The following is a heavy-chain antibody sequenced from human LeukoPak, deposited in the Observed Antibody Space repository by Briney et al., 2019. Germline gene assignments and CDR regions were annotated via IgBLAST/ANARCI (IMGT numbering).Heavy chain of an antibody. J-gene: IGHJ5*02. CDR3: LRVDDTNGHNWFDP. V-gene: IGHV3-74*01. CDR2: IIGDGTRT. D-gene: IGHD2-8*01. CDR1: GFSFSYYW. Sequence: GESLKISCKGSGFSFSYYWMHWVRQGSGKGPVWVSRIIGDGTRTDYADSVKGRFTISRDNAKSTLYLQMNSLTVEDTAVYYCLRVDDTNGHNWFDPWGQGTLVTVSS.